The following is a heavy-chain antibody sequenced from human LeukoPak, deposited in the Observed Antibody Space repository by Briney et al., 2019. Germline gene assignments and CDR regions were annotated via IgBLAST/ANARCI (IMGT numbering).Heavy chain of an antibody. J-gene: IGHJ4*02. CDR3: AREAPTYDYVWGSYRLYYFDY. CDR2: IYTSGST. CDR1: GGSISSYY. D-gene: IGHD3-16*02. V-gene: IGHV4-4*07. Sequence: MTSETLSLTCTVSGGSISSYYWSWIRQPAGKGLEWIGRIYTSGSTNYNPSLKSRVTMSVDTSKNQFSLKLSSVTAADTAVYYCAREAPTYDYVWGSYRLYYFDYWGQGTLVTVSS.